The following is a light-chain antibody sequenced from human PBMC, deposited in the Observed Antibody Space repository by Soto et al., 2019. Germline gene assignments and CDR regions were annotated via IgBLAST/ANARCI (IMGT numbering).Light chain of an antibody. CDR3: PQYKNWSPLT. V-gene: IGKV3-15*01. Sequence: EIVMTQSPATLSGSPGERATLSCRASQSVSSNLASYQQKTGQAAMLLIYRASTRATGIPARFCGSGSGTEFTLTIISLQSEDFAVYYCPQYKNWSPLTFGGGTKVEI. J-gene: IGKJ4*01. CDR2: RAS. CDR1: QSVSSN.